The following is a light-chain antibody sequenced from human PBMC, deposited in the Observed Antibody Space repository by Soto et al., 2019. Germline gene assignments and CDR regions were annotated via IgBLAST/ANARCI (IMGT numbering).Light chain of an antibody. CDR1: QDIAKN. CDR2: DAS. V-gene: IGKV1-33*01. J-gene: IGKJ5*01. CDR3: QQYDNLLPIT. Sequence: IQMTQSPSSLSASVGDRVTITCQASQDIAKNLNWYQQKPGKAPKLLIYDASSLQTGVPSKFSGSGSATHFTFTISSLQSEDIATYYCQQYDNLLPITFGQGTRLEIK.